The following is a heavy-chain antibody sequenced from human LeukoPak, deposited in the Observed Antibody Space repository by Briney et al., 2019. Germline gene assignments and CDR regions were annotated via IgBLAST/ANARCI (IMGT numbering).Heavy chain of an antibody. V-gene: IGHV4-34*01. CDR2: INHSGST. J-gene: IGHJ5*02. Sequence: SETLSLTCAVYGRSFSGYYWTWIRQTPGKGLEWIGEINHSGSTNYNPSLKSRVTISVDTSKNQFSLKLTSVTAADTAVYYCARPVPSRLGWFDPWGQGTLVTVSS. CDR3: ARPVPSRLGWFDP. D-gene: IGHD1-1*01. CDR1: GRSFSGYY.